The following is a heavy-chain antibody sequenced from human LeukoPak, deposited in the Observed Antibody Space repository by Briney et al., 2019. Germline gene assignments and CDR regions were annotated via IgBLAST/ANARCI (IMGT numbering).Heavy chain of an antibody. D-gene: IGHD3-10*01. Sequence: SETLSLSCAVYGGSFSGYYWSWLRQPPGKGLEGIGEINHSGSTNYNPSLTSRVTLSVDTSENQSPLTLSSVTAADTAVYCCARAGYYYGSGSYYTGVDYWGQGTLVTVSS. CDR2: INHSGST. CDR1: GGSFSGYY. V-gene: IGHV4-34*01. J-gene: IGHJ4*02. CDR3: ARAGYYYGSGSYYTGVDY.